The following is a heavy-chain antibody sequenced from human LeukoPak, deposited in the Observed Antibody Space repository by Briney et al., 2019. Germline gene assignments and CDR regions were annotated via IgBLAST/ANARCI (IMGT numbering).Heavy chain of an antibody. CDR1: GYTFTSYD. Sequence: AASVKVSCKASGYTFTSYDINWVRQATGQGLEWRGWMNPNSGNTGYVQKFQGRVTMTRNTSISTAYMELSSLRFEDTAVYYCASRGVVSYYYYYAMDVWGQGTTVTVSS. CDR2: MNPNSGNT. J-gene: IGHJ6*02. D-gene: IGHD3-10*01. V-gene: IGHV1-8*01. CDR3: ASRGVVSYYYYYAMDV.